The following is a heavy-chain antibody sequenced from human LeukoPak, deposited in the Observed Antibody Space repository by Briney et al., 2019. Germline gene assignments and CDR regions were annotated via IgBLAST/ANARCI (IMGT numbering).Heavy chain of an antibody. CDR1: GGSIISYY. V-gene: IGHV4-59*01. J-gene: IGHJ3*02. CDR2: IYYSGSI. D-gene: IGHD3-22*01. Sequence: SETLSLTCTVPGGSIISYYWRWMPPPPGGGVEWVGHIYYSGSIKYNLFTKSRVTISVDTSKSQCSLKLSSVTAADTAVYYCARGSSGYYKHAFDIWGQGTMVTVSS. CDR3: ARGSSGYYKHAFDI.